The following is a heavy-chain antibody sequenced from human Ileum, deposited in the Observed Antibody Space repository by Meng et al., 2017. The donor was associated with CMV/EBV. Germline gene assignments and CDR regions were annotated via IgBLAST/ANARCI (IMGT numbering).Heavy chain of an antibody. CDR1: GFTFSTYA. J-gene: IGHJ4*02. CDR3: ARDDAQYYYDSSGSLDY. CDR2: ISSSNTYI. V-gene: IGHV3-21*01. D-gene: IGHD3-22*01. Sequence: GESLKISCAASGFTFSTYAMSWVRQAPGKGLEWVSSISSSNTYIYYADSVKGRFTISRDNAKNSLYLQMNSLRAEDTALYYCARDDAQYYYDSSGSLDYWGQGTLVTVSS.